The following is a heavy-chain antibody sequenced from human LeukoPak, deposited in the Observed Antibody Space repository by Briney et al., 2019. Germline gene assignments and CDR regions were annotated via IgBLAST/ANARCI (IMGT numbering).Heavy chain of an antibody. CDR1: GFALSSHW. V-gene: IGHV3-7*03. CDR2: VNRDGSET. Sequence: GGSLRLSCAASGFALSSHWMTWVRRVPGRGPEWVANVNRDGSETYYLDSVKGRFTISKDNAKNSLYLQMNSLGAEDTALYHCARNNGMDVWGQGTTVIVSS. J-gene: IGHJ6*02. CDR3: ARNNGMDV.